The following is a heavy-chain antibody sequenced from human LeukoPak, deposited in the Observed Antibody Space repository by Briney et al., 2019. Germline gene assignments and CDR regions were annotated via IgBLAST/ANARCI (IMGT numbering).Heavy chain of an antibody. CDR3: ASNSRVVITQLDY. J-gene: IGHJ4*02. Sequence: PGGSLRLSCAASGFTFSSYSMNWVRQATGKGLEWVSSISSNSSYIYYADSVKGRFTISRDNAKNSLYLQMNSLRAEDTAVYYCASNSRVVITQLDYWGQGTRVTVSS. V-gene: IGHV3-21*01. D-gene: IGHD3-22*01. CDR1: GFTFSSYS. CDR2: ISSNSSYI.